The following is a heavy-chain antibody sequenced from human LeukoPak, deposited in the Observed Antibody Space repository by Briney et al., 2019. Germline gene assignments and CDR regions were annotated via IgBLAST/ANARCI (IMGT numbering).Heavy chain of an antibody. V-gene: IGHV4-30-4*07. CDR3: VRGFAYAFYD. D-gene: IGHD3-3*01. CDR2: MYYSGST. J-gene: IGHJ4*02. CDR1: GVSISSGGFS. Sequence: SETLSLTCAVSGVSISSGGFSWSWIRQAPGKGLEWLGFMYYSGSTHYNPSLKSRITMLVDTSKNQFFLNLSSVTAADTAFYYCVRGFAYAFYDWGQGTLVAVSS.